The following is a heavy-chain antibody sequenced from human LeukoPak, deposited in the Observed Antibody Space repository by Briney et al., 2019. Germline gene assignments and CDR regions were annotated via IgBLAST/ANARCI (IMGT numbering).Heavy chain of an antibody. CDR3: ARDQLGDTTPGSVDY. J-gene: IGHJ4*02. Sequence: SVKVSCKASGGTFSSYAISWVRQAPGQGLEWMGRIIPIFGTANYAQKFQGRVTITTDESTSTAYMEQSSLRSEDTAVYYCARDQLGDTTPGSVDYWGQGTLVTVSS. CDR2: IIPIFGTA. V-gene: IGHV1-69*05. D-gene: IGHD2-21*02. CDR1: GGTFSSYA.